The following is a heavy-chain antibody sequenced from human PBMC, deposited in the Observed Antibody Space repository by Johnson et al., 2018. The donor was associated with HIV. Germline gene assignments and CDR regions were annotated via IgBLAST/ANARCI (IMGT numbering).Heavy chain of an antibody. J-gene: IGHJ3*02. D-gene: IGHD3-22*01. CDR1: GFTFSNYG. Sequence: QVQLVESGGGLVQPGGSLRLSCAASGFTFSNYGMHWVRQAPGKGLEWVAVIWYDGSNKYYADSVKGRFTISRDNSKNTLYLQMNSLRDEDTAVYYCAKLFLTTDAVDIWGQGTMVTVSS. CDR3: AKLFLTTDAVDI. V-gene: IGHV3-33*06. CDR2: IWYDGSNK.